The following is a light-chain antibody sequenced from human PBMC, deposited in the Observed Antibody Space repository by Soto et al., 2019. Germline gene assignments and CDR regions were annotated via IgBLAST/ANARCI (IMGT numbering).Light chain of an antibody. CDR3: QQYGSSRWT. J-gene: IGKJ1*01. CDR2: GAS. CDR1: QTVTAN. Sequence: EIVMTQSPATLSVSPWERATLSCRASQTVTANLAWYQHKPGQAPRLLVSGASSRATGIPDRFSGSGSGTDFTLTISRLEPEDFAVYYCQQYGSSRWTFGQGTKVDIK. V-gene: IGKV3-20*01.